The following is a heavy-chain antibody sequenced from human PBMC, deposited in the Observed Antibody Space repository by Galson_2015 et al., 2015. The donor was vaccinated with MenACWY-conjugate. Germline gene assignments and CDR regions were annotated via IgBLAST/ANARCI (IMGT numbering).Heavy chain of an antibody. D-gene: IGHD3-10*01. CDR2: INSDGSST. CDR1: GFIFSSYW. Sequence: SLRLSCAASGFIFSSYWMHWVRQAPGKGLVWVSRINSDGSSTSYADSVKGRFTISRDNAKNTLYLQMNSLRAEDTAVYYCARSGSGKYYYYYGMDVWGQGTTVTVSS. CDR3: ARSGSGKYYYYYGMDV. J-gene: IGHJ6*02. V-gene: IGHV3-74*01.